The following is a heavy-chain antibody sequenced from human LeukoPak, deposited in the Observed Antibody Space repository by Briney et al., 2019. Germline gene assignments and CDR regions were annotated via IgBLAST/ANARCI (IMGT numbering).Heavy chain of an antibody. CDR1: GFTFSNYG. J-gene: IGHJ6*03. D-gene: IGHD1-26*01. CDR2: ISGSGGRT. CDR3: AKDDGGGYYPYYYYMDV. Sequence: AGGSLRLSCAASGFTFSNYGMSWVRQAPGKGLEWVSTISGSGGRTHYADSVKGRFTISRDNSKNTLYLQMNSLRAEDTAVYYCAKDDGGGYYPYYYYMDVWGKGTTVTISS. V-gene: IGHV3-23*01.